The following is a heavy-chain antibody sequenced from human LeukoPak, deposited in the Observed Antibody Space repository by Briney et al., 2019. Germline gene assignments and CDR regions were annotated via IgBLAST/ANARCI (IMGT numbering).Heavy chain of an antibody. CDR3: ARDGRSSGWYQGLDY. CDR1: GFTFSSYA. D-gene: IGHD6-19*01. V-gene: IGHV3-30-3*01. CDR2: ISYDGSNK. Sequence: GRSLRLSCAASGFTFSSYAMHWVRQAPGKGLEWVAVISYDGSNKYYADSVKGRFTISRDNSKNTLYLQMNSLRAEDTAVYYCARDGRSSGWYQGLDYWGQGTLVTVSS. J-gene: IGHJ4*02.